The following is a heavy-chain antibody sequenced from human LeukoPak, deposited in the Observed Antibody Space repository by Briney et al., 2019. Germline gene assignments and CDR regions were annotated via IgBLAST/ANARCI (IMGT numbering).Heavy chain of an antibody. Sequence: SETLSLTCTVSGGSISSYYWSWIRQPAGKGLEWIGRIYTSGSTNYNPSLKSRVTMSVDTSKNQFSLKLSSVTAADTAVYYCARDGNHWELLPFDYWGQGTLVTVSS. CDR3: ARDGNHWELLPFDY. V-gene: IGHV4-4*07. CDR1: GGSISSYY. J-gene: IGHJ4*02. CDR2: IYTSGST. D-gene: IGHD1-26*01.